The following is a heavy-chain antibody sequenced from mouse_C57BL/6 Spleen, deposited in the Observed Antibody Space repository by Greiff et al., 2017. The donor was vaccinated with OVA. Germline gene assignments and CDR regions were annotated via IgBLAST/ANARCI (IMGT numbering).Heavy chain of an antibody. CDR2: IDPEDGET. CDR3: ARAVSNWYFDV. D-gene: IGHD1-1*01. J-gene: IGHJ1*03. V-gene: IGHV14-2*01. CDR1: GFNIKDYY. Sequence: VQLQQSGAELVKPGASVKLSCTASGFNIKDYYMHWVKQRTEQGLEWIGGIDPEDGETNYTPKFQGKATLTVDTSSNTAYLQLSSLTSEDTAVYYCARAVSNWYFDVWGTGTTVTVSS.